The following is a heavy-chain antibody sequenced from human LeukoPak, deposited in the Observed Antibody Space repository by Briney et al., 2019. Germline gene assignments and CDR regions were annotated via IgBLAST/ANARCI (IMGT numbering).Heavy chain of an antibody. V-gene: IGHV4-4*02. CDR1: GGSISSSNW. D-gene: IGHD5-24*01. CDR3: ARDGGDGYNRYYFDY. Sequence: SETLSLTCAVSGGSISSSNWWSWVRQPPGKGLEWIGEIYHSGSTNYNPSLKSRVTISVDKSKNQFSLKLSSVTAADTAVYYCARDGGDGYNRYYFDYWGQGTLVTVSS. CDR2: IYHSGST. J-gene: IGHJ4*02.